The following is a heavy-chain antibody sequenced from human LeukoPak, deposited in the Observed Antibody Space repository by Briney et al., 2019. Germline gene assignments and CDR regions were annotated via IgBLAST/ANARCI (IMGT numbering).Heavy chain of an antibody. J-gene: IGHJ5*02. V-gene: IGHV4-39*07. CDR3: ARVGEYCSGGSCNWFDP. CDR2: IYYSGST. Sequence: SETLSLTCTVSGGSISSSSYYWGWIRQPPGKGLEWIGSIYYSGSTYYNPSLKSRVTISVDTSKNQFSLKLSSVTAADTAVYYCARVGEYCSGGSCNWFDPWGQGTPVTVSS. CDR1: GGSISSSSYY. D-gene: IGHD2-15*01.